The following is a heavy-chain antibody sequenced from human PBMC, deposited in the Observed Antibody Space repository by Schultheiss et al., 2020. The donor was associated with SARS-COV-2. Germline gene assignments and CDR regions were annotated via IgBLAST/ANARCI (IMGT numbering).Heavy chain of an antibody. CDR2: ISYDGSNK. V-gene: IGHV3-30-3*02. J-gene: IGHJ3*02. Sequence: GESLKISCAASGFTFSSYAMHWVRQAPGKGLEWVAVISYDGSNKYYADSVKGRFTISRDNSKNTLYLQMNSLRAEDTAVYYCAKTLYYYGEDAFDIWGQGTMVTVSS. CDR3: AKTLYYYGEDAFDI. CDR1: GFTFSSYA. D-gene: IGHD3-10*01.